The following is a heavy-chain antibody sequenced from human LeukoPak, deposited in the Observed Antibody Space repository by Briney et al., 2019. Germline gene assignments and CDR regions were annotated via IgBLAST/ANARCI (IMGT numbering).Heavy chain of an antibody. CDR2: INPNINGT. Sequence: ASVKVSCKASGYTFTGYYIHWVRQAPGQGLEWMGWINPNINGTNYAQKFQGRVTMTRDTSISTAYMELSRLRSDDTAVYYCARVNGAYCGGDCGYWGQGTLVTVSS. D-gene: IGHD2-21*02. CDR1: GYTFTGYY. J-gene: IGHJ4*02. CDR3: ARVNGAYCGGDCGY. V-gene: IGHV1-2*02.